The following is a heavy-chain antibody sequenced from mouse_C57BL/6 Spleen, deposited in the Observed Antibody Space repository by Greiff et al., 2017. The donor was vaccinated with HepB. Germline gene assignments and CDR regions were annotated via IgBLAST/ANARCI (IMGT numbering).Heavy chain of an antibody. CDR1: GYSFTDYN. J-gene: IGHJ1*03. V-gene: IGHV1-39*01. CDR2: INPNYGTT. Sequence: EVQLVESGPELVKPGASVKISCKASGYSFTDYNMNWVKQSNGKSLEWIGVINPNYGTTSYNQKFKGKATLTVDQSSSTAYMQLNSLTSEDSAVYYCARIYYYGSSYWYFDVWGTGTTVTVSS. CDR3: ARIYYYGSSYWYFDV. D-gene: IGHD1-1*01.